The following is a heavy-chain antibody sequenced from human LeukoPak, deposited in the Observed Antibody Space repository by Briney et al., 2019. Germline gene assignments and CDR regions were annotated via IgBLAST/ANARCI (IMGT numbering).Heavy chain of an antibody. CDR3: ARHGTISSESYFDY. CDR1: GGXVSSYY. V-gene: IGHV4-59*08. J-gene: IGHJ4*02. CDR2: IHNSGRT. Sequence: PSETLSLTCIVSGGXVSSYYWSWIRQSPGKGLKWIGYIHNSGRTNYNPSLKSRVTGFVDTSKNQVSLRLSSVTAADTAVYYCARHGTISSESYFDYWGQGVLVTVSS. D-gene: IGHD1-14*01.